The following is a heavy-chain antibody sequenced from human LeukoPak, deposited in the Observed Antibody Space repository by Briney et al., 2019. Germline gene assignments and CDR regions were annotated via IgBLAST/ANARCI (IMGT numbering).Heavy chain of an antibody. V-gene: IGHV3-30*04. CDR2: ISYDGSNK. CDR3: AREPYGDYYYYYYMDV. CDR1: GFTFSSYA. J-gene: IGHJ6*03. Sequence: GGSLRLSCAASGFTFSSYAIHWVRQAPGKGLEWVAVISYDGSNKYYADSVKGRFTISRDNSKNTLYLQMNSLRAEDTAVYYCAREPYGDYYYYYYMDVWGNGTTVTISS. D-gene: IGHD4-17*01.